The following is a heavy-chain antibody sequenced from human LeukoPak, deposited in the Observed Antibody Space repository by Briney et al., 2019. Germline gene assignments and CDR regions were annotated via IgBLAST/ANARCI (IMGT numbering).Heavy chain of an antibody. CDR3: ARGEGFLEWLICLD. V-gene: IGHV3-30-3*01. CDR1: GFTFSSYA. J-gene: IGHJ4*02. CDR2: ISYDGSNK. Sequence: GGSLRLSCAASGFTFSSYAMHWVRQAPGKGLEWVAVISYDGSNKYYADSVKGRFTISRDNSKNTLYLQMNSLRAEDTAVYYCARGEGFLEWLICLDWGQGTLVTVSS. D-gene: IGHD3-3*01.